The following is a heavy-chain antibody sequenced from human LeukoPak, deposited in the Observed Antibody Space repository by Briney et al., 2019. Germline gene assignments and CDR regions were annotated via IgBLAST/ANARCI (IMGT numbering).Heavy chain of an antibody. V-gene: IGHV3-30*03. CDR1: GFTFGSYG. Sequence: GGSLRLSCAASGFTFGSYGMHWVRQAPGKGLEWVAVISYDGSNKYYADSVKGRFTISRDNSKNTLYLQMNSLRAEDTAVYYCARDALGGSNDYWGQGTLVTVSS. J-gene: IGHJ4*02. D-gene: IGHD3-3*01. CDR2: ISYDGSNK. CDR3: ARDALGGSNDY.